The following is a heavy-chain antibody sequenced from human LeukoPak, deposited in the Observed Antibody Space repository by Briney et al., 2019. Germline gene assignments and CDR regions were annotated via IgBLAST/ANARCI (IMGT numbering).Heavy chain of an antibody. V-gene: IGHV4-34*01. CDR1: GGSFSGYY. CDR3: AGLAARPTFDI. CDR2: INHSGST. D-gene: IGHD6-6*01. Sequence: PSETLSLTCAVYGGSFSGYYWSWIRQPPGKGLEWIGEINHSGSTNYNPSLKSRVTISADTSKNQFSLKLSSVTAADTAVYYCAGLAARPTFDIWGQGTMVTVSS. J-gene: IGHJ3*02.